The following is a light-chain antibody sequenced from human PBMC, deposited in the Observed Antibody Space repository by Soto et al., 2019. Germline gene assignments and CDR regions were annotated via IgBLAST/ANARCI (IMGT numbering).Light chain of an antibody. V-gene: IGKV1-5*01. Sequence: DIQMTQSPSTLSASVGDRVTITCRASQSISSWLAWYQQKPGKAPKLLIYGASTLQSGVPSRFSGSGTGTDFTLTIVNLQPDDFATYYCQQSYRFPKTFGRGTKVEV. CDR3: QQSYRFPKT. CDR1: QSISSW. CDR2: GAS. J-gene: IGKJ1*01.